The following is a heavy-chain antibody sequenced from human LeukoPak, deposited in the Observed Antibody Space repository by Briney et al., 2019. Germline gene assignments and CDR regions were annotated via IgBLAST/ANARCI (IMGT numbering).Heavy chain of an antibody. J-gene: IGHJ4*02. D-gene: IGHD3-22*01. CDR1: GGSISSYY. CDR3: ARSRRYDSSGYYRTQDYFDY. Sequence: PSETLSLTCTVSGGSISSYYWSWIRQPPGKGLEWIGYIYYSGSTNYNPSLKSRVTISVDTSKNQFSLKLSSVTAADTAVYYCARSRRYDSSGYYRTQDYFDYWGQGTLVTVSS. V-gene: IGHV4-59*08. CDR2: IYYSGST.